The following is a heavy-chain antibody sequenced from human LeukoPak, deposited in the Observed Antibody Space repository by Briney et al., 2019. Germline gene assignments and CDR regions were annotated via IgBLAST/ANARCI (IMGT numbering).Heavy chain of an antibody. CDR2: MNPNSGNT. CDR1: GYTFTSND. V-gene: IGHV1-8*01. CDR3: ARGTEVATTKGAPRLTY. J-gene: IGHJ4*02. D-gene: IGHD5-24*01. Sequence: ASVEVSCKASGYTFTSNDINWVRQATGQGLEWMGWMNPNSGNTGYAQKFQGRLTMTRNTSISTAYMELSSLRSDDTAVYYCARGTEVATTKGAPRLTYWGQGTLVTVSS.